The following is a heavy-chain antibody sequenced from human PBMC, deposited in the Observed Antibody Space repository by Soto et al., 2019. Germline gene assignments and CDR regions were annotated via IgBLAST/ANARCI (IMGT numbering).Heavy chain of an antibody. CDR1: GGTFSSYA. J-gene: IGHJ4*02. CDR3: AREAYYYDSSGYGDFDY. V-gene: IGHV1-69*12. CDR2: IIPIFGTA. Sequence: QVQLVQSGAEVKKPGSSVKVSCKASGGTFSSYAISWVRQAPGQGLEWMGGIIPIFGTANYAQKFQGRVTITADESTSTAYMELSSLRSEDTAVYYCAREAYYYDSSGYGDFDYWGQGTLVTVCS. D-gene: IGHD3-22*01.